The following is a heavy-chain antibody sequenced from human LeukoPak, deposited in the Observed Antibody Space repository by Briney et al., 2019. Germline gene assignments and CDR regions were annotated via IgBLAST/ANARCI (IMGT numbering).Heavy chain of an antibody. D-gene: IGHD5-18*01. CDR1: GFTFSSYG. CDR3: AMWIQVWKFDY. CDR2: IWYDGSNK. Sequence: GGSLRLSCAASGFTFSSYGMHWVRQAPGKGLEWVAVIWYDGSNKYYADSAKGRFTISRDNTKNTLYLQMNSLRAEDTAVYYCAMWIQVWKFDYWGQGTLVTVSS. J-gene: IGHJ4*02. V-gene: IGHV3-33*01.